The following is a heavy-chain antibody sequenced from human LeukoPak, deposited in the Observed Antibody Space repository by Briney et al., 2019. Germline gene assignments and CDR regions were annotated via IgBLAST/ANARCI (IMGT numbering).Heavy chain of an antibody. CDR1: GGTFSSYA. CDR2: IIPIFGTA. V-gene: IGHV1-69*05. CDR3: ARSENGNDFFGRYYYYMDV. Sequence: EASVKVPCKASGGTFSSYAISWVRQAPGQWLEWMGGIIPIFGTANYAQKFQGRVTITTDESTSTAYMELSSLRSEDTAVYYCARSENGNDFFGRYYYYMDVWGKGTTVTVSS. J-gene: IGHJ6*03. D-gene: IGHD3-3*01.